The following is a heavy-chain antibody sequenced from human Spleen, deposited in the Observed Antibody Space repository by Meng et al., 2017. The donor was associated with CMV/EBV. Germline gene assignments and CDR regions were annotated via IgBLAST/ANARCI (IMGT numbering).Heavy chain of an antibody. Sequence: SETLSLTCTVSGGSVSSNSHYWSWMRQSPGKGLEWIGHIYYSGSTNCNPSLKSRVIISVDGSKNQFSLKLSSVTAADTAVYYCASGESYDILTGYFPLIGAFDVWGQGTMVTVSS. D-gene: IGHD3-9*01. V-gene: IGHV4-61*01. CDR2: IYYSGST. J-gene: IGHJ3*01. CDR3: ASGESYDILTGYFPLIGAFDV. CDR1: GGSVSSNSHY.